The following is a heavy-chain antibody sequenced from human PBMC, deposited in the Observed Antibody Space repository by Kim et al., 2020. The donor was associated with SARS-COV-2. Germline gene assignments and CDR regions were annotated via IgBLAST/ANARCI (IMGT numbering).Heavy chain of an antibody. CDR1: GFTFDDYA. D-gene: IGHD2-2*01. V-gene: IGHV3-9*01. CDR3: AKDLGERYQLLSVFYYYYGMDV. CDR2: ISWNSGSI. Sequence: GGSLRLSCAASGFTFDDYAMHWVRQAPGKGLEWVSGISWNSGSIGYADSVKGRFTISRDNAKNSLYLQMNSLRAEDTALYYCAKDLGERYQLLSVFYYYYGMDVWGQGTTVTVSS. J-gene: IGHJ6*02.